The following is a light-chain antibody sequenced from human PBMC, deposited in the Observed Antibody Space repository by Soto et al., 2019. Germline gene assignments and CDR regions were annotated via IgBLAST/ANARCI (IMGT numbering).Light chain of an antibody. Sequence: DIQMTQSPSALSASVGDRVTITCRASQNIKKYLNWYRQKPGKAPDLLIYTASSLQVGFPSRFSGSGSGTDFTLTITSLQHEDSETYYCQQSFSSPLTLGGGTKVDIK. V-gene: IGKV1-39*01. CDR2: TAS. J-gene: IGKJ4*01. CDR3: QQSFSSPLT. CDR1: QNIKKY.